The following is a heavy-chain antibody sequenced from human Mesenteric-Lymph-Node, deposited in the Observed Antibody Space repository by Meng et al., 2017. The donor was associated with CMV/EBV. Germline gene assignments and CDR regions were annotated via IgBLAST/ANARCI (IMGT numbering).Heavy chain of an antibody. CDR1: GYIFTDYY. D-gene: IGHD1-7*01. J-gene: IGHJ4*02. CDR2: INPNSGGT. V-gene: IGHV1-2*02. Sequence: ASVKVSCKTSGYIFTDYYIRWVRQAPGQGLEWMGWINPNSGGTNCAQKFQGRVTMTRATSTSSAYMELSSLRSDDTAVYYCARDQSPDNWNYAYYFDYWGQGTLVTVSS. CDR3: ARDQSPDNWNYAYYFDY.